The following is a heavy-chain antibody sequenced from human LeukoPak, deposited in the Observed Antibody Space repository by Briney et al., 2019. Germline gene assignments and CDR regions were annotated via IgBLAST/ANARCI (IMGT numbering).Heavy chain of an antibody. CDR3: VRVTTNGYFDY. Sequence: PGGSLRLSCAASGFTFSGFAIHWVRQAPGKGLEWVASTSPDGNDKYYADSVKGRFTISRDNAKNSLYLQMNRLRAEDTAVYFCVRVTTNGYFDYWGQGSLVTVSS. J-gene: IGHJ4*02. CDR1: GFTFSGFA. V-gene: IGHV3-30*07. CDR2: TSPDGNDK. D-gene: IGHD1-1*01.